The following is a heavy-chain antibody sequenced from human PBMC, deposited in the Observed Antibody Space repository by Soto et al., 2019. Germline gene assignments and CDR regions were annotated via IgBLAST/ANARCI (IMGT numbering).Heavy chain of an antibody. V-gene: IGHV3-53*01. Sequence: GGSLRLSCAASGFTVSSNYMSWVRQAPGKGLEWVSVIYSGGSTYYADSVKGRFTISRENSKNTLYLQMNSLRAEDTAVYYCARDTTFENYYYYGMDVWGQGTTVTVSS. CDR3: ARDTTFENYYYYGMDV. CDR1: GFTVSSNY. CDR2: IYSGGST. J-gene: IGHJ6*02. D-gene: IGHD1-1*01.